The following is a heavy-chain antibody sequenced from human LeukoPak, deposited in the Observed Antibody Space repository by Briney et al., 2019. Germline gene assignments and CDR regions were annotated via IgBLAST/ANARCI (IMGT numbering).Heavy chain of an antibody. D-gene: IGHD3-22*01. CDR3: STGAYYYDSSGYYAY. CDR2: IKSKTDGGTT. Sequence: GGSLRLSCAASGFTFSNDWMSWVRQAPGKGLEWVGRIKSKTDGGTTDYAAPVKGRFTISRDDSKNTLYLQMNSLKTEDTAVYYCSTGAYYYDSSGYYAYWGQGTLVTVSS. V-gene: IGHV3-15*01. CDR1: GFTFSNDW. J-gene: IGHJ4*02.